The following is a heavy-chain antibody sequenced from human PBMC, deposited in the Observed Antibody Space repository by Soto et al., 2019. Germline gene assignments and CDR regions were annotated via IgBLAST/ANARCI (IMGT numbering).Heavy chain of an antibody. V-gene: IGHV1-69*13. CDR3: AMIAYCGGDCYSGFGY. CDR2: IIPIFGTA. Sequence: SVKVSCKASGGTFSSYAISWVRQAPGQGLEWMGGIIPIFGTANYAQKFQGRVTITADESTSTAYMELSSLRSEDTAVYYCAMIAYCGGDCYSGFGYWDKGNLVTVAS. D-gene: IGHD2-21*02. J-gene: IGHJ4*02. CDR1: GGTFSSYA.